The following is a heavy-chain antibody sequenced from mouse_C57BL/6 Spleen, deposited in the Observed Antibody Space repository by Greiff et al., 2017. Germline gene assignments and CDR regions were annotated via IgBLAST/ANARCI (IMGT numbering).Heavy chain of an antibody. Sequence: QVQLKESGAELVRPGTSVKVSCKASGYAFTNYFIEWVKQRPGQGLEWIGVINPGSGGTNSNEKIKGKATLTADKSSSTAYMQLSSLTSEDSAVYSCARSDGYLRGDYAMDCWGQGPSVTVSS. V-gene: IGHV1-54*01. J-gene: IGHJ4*01. CDR3: ARSDGYLRGDYAMDC. CDR2: INPGSGGT. D-gene: IGHD2-3*01. CDR1: GYAFTNYF.